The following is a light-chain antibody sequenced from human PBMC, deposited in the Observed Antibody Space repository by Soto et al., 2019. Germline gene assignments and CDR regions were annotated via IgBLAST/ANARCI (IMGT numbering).Light chain of an antibody. V-gene: IGKV1-27*01. J-gene: IGKJ5*01. CDR3: QQSYSTSIT. CDR2: EAS. Sequence: DIQMTQSPSSLSASVGDRVTITCRASQGIRHYLAWYQQKPGKVPKLLIYEASNLQSGVPSRFRGGGSGTEFTLTISSLQPDDFATYYCQQSYSTSITFGQGTRLEIK. CDR1: QGIRHY.